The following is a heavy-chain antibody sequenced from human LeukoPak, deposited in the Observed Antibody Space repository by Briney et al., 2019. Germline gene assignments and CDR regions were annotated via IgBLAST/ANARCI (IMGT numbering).Heavy chain of an antibody. CDR3: ARGAYSGSYSYYFDY. D-gene: IGHD1-26*01. CDR2: IYYSGST. J-gene: IGHJ4*02. V-gene: IGHV4-59*12. Sequence: SETLSLTCTVSGGSISSYYWSWIRQPPGKGLEWIGYIYYSGSTNYNPSLKSRVTISVDKSKNQFSLKLSSVTAADTAVYYCARGAYSGSYSYYFDYWGQGTLVTVSS. CDR1: GGSISSYY.